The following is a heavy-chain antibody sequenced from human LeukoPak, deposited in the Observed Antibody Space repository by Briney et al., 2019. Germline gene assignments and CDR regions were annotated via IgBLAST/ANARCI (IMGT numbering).Heavy chain of an antibody. D-gene: IGHD6-13*01. CDR3: AKVSSSWYADLYLFDY. J-gene: IGHJ4*02. CDR2: ISSSSSYI. CDR1: GFTFSSYS. Sequence: PGGSLRLSCAASGFTFSSYSMNWVRQAPGKGLEWVSSISSSSSYIYYADSVKGRFTISRDNAKNSLYLQMNSLRAEDTAVYYCAKVSSSWYADLYLFDYWGQGTLVTVSS. V-gene: IGHV3-21*04.